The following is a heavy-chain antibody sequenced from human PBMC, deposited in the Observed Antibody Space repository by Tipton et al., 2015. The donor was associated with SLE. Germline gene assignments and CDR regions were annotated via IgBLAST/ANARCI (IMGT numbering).Heavy chain of an antibody. CDR2: VYYSGST. D-gene: IGHD3-3*01. V-gene: IGHV4-61*08. CDR1: GGSISSGGYS. CDR3: ARDEDFSGAFDI. Sequence: TLSLTCTVSGGSISSGGYSWSWIRQPPGKGLEWIGYVYYSGSTNYNPSLKSRVTISVDTSKNQFSLKLSSVTAADTAVYYCARDEDFSGAFDIWGQGTMVTVSS. J-gene: IGHJ3*02.